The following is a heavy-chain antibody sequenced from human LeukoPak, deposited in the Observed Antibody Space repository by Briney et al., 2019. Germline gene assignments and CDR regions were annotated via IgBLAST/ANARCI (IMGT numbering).Heavy chain of an antibody. Sequence: SETLSLTCTVSGDSISSYCWSWIRQPPGKGLEWIGYIYYSGSTTYNPSLKSRVTISVDTSKNQFSLRLSSVTAADTAVYYCAREGGYGSGFLAYWGQGALVTVSS. CDR2: IYYSGST. V-gene: IGHV4-59*01. J-gene: IGHJ4*02. CDR3: AREGGYGSGFLAY. D-gene: IGHD3-10*01. CDR1: GDSISSYC.